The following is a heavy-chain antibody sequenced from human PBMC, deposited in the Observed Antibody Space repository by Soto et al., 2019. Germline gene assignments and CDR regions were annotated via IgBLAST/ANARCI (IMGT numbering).Heavy chain of an antibody. CDR1: GGSFGGHY. J-gene: IGHJ6*02. CDR3: ARGRGITMVRGVIGYYGMDV. V-gene: IGHV4-34*01. CDR2: INHSGST. Sequence: SDTLALNCAVYGGSFGGHYWSWIRQPAGKGLEWIGEINHSGSTNYNPSLKSRVTISVDTSKNQFSLKLSSVTAADTAVYYCARGRGITMVRGVIGYYGMDVWGQGTTVT. D-gene: IGHD3-10*01.